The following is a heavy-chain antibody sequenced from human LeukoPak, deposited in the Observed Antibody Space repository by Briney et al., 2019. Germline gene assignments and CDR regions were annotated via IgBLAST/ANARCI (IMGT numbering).Heavy chain of an antibody. Sequence: SETLSLTCAVYGGSFSGYYWSWIRQPPGKGLEWIGYIYYSGSTNYNPSLKSRVTISVDTSKNQFSLKLSSVTAADTAVYYCARGYYDILTGYYLATRHYYYYMDVWGKGTTVTISS. CDR3: ARGYYDILTGYYLATRHYYYYMDV. V-gene: IGHV4-59*01. D-gene: IGHD3-9*01. CDR2: IYYSGST. CDR1: GGSFSGYY. J-gene: IGHJ6*03.